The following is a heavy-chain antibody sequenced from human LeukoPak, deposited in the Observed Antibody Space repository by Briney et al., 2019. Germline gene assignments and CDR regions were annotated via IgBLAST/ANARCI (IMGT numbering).Heavy chain of an antibody. CDR1: GASFSGYY. D-gene: IGHD2-2*01. Sequence: PSQTLSLTCAVYGASFSGYYWSWIRQPPGKGLEWLGEINHSGSTNYNPSLKSRVTISVDTSKNQFSLKLSSVTAADTAVYYCARGPWGLVPAAKNFDYWGQGTLVTVSS. CDR2: INHSGST. V-gene: IGHV4-34*01. J-gene: IGHJ4*02. CDR3: ARGPWGLVPAAKNFDY.